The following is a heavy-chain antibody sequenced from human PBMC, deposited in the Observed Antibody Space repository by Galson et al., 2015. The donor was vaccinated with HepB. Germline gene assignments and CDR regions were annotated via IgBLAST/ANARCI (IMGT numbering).Heavy chain of an antibody. CDR3: ARGVLWFGSYYYYYYGMDA. CDR2: INTNTGNP. CDR1: GYTFTNYA. V-gene: IGHV7-4-1*02. D-gene: IGHD3-10*01. J-gene: IGHJ6*02. Sequence: SVKVSCKASGYTFTNYAMNWVRQAPGQGLEWMGWINTNTGNPTYAQGFTGRFVFSLDTSVSTAYLQISSLKAEDTAVYYCARGVLWFGSYYYYYYGMDAWGQGTTVTVSS.